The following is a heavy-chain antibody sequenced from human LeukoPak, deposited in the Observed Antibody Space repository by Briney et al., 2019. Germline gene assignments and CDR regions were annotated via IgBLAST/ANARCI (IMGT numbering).Heavy chain of an antibody. J-gene: IGHJ4*02. D-gene: IGHD2-2*01. CDR1: GYTFNGYY. V-gene: IGHV1-2*02. CDR2: INPNSGGT. CDR3: ARTKPPCTSCLLLDY. Sequence: ASVEVSCKASGYTFNGYYIHWLRQAPGQGLEWMGWINPNSGGTNYAPKFQGLVTMSSDTSITTAYMELNRLISDDTAVYYCARTKPPCTSCLLLDYWGQGTLVTVSS.